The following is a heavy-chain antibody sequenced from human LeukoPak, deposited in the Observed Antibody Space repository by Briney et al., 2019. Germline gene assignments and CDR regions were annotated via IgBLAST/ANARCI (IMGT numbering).Heavy chain of an antibody. J-gene: IGHJ4*02. CDR1: GVTFAISG. CDR3: AKTGPYYFDI. V-gene: IGHV3-23*01. CDR2: IGTSSSFR. Sequence: GGSLRLSCELSGVTFAISGMTWVRQAPGRGLECVAAIGTSSSFRLYTDSVKGRFTISRDNSRNTVYLQMHSLRADDTAVYYCAKTGPYYFDIWGQGTLVTVSS. D-gene: IGHD3-10*01.